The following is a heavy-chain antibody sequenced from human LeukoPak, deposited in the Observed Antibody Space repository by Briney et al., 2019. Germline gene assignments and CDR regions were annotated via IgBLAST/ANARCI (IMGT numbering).Heavy chain of an antibody. Sequence: SETLSLTCTVSGGSISSYYWSWIRQPAGKGLEWIGRIYTSGSTNYNPSLKSRVTMSVDTSKNQFSLKLSSVTAADTAVYYCARRHRSIYAWKEGFDYWGQGTLVTVSS. CDR3: ARRHRSIYAWKEGFDY. CDR1: GGSISSYY. V-gene: IGHV4-4*07. CDR2: IYTSGST. D-gene: IGHD1-1*01. J-gene: IGHJ4*02.